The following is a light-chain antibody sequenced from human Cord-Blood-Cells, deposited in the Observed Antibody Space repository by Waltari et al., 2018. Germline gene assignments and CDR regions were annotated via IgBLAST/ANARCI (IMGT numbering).Light chain of an antibody. Sequence: EIVLTQSPATLSLSPGERATLSCRASQGVSSYLAWYQQKPGQAPRFLIYEASNRAAGVPARFSGSGSGTDFTLTISSLEPEDFAVYYCQQRSNWPRTFGQGTKVEIK. V-gene: IGKV3-11*01. CDR1: QGVSSY. CDR3: QQRSNWPRT. J-gene: IGKJ1*01. CDR2: EAS.